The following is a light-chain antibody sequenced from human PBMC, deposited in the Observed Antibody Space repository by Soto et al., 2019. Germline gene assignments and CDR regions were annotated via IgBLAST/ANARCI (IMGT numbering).Light chain of an antibody. CDR1: NIGTNS. CDR3: QVWHSSGDQRV. CDR2: DYR. J-gene: IGLJ3*02. Sequence: SYELTQPPSVSVAPGQTARITCGGNNIGTNSVHWYQQKPGQAPVLVVYDYRDRPSGIPERFSGSNSGNTATLTISRVEDGDEADYYCQVWHSSGDQRVLGGGTKVTVL. V-gene: IGLV3-21*02.